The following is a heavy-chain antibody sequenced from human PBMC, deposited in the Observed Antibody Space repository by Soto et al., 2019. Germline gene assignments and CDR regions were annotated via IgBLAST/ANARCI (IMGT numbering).Heavy chain of an antibody. Sequence: GGSLRLSCAASGFTFSNYGMHWVRQAPGKGLEWVAFIWYDGSNKFYADSVKGRFTISRDNSKNTLYLQMNRLRAEDTAVYYCARDLAPYCGGDCKIDCWGQGTLVTVSS. CDR2: IWYDGSNK. D-gene: IGHD2-21*02. J-gene: IGHJ4*02. CDR3: ARDLAPYCGGDCKIDC. CDR1: GFTFSNYG. V-gene: IGHV3-33*01.